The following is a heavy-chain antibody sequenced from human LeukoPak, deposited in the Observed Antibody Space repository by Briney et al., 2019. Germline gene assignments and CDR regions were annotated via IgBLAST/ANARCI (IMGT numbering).Heavy chain of an antibody. V-gene: IGHV1-8*01. CDR3: AREVEKGEWLSPKPGFDP. D-gene: IGHD3-3*01. CDR2: MNPNSGNT. CDR1: GYTFTSYD. J-gene: IGHJ5*02. Sequence: ASVKVSCKASGYTFTSYDINWVRQPTGQGLEWMGWMNPNSGNTGYAQKFQGRVTMTRNTSISTAYMELSSLRSEDTAVYYCAREVEKGEWLSPKPGFDPWGQGTLVTVSS.